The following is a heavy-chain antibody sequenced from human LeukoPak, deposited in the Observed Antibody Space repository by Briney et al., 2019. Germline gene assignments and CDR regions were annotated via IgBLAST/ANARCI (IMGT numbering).Heavy chain of an antibody. CDR2: ISGSGGTT. D-gene: IGHD2-2*01. CDR1: GFTFSSYA. J-gene: IGHJ6*03. Sequence: PGGSLRLSCAASGFTFSSYAMSWVRQAPGKGLEWASAISGSGGTTYYADSVKGRFTISRDNSKNTLYLQMNSLRAEDTAVYYCAKPGSSDIVVVPAAIPYYYYYYYMDVWGKGTTVTVSS. CDR3: AKPGSSDIVVVPAAIPYYYYYYYMDV. V-gene: IGHV3-23*01.